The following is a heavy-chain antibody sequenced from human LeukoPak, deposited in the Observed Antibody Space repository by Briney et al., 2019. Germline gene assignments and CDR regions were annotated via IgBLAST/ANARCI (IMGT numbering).Heavy chain of an antibody. CDR1: GFNLSSFI. Sequence: GGSLRLSCTASGFNLSSFIMNWVRQAPGKGLEWVSSISSSSDYKHYPDSMKGRFTISRDNAKNSLYLQMNSLRAEDTAIYYCASGGREKYFPNAFDIWGQGTMVTVSS. CDR3: ASGGREKYFPNAFDI. V-gene: IGHV3-21*01. CDR2: ISSSSDYK. D-gene: IGHD2/OR15-2a*01. J-gene: IGHJ3*02.